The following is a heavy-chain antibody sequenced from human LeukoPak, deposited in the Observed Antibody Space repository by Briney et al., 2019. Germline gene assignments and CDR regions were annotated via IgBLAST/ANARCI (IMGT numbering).Heavy chain of an antibody. Sequence: GASVKVSCKASGYTFTGYYMHWVRQAPGQGLEWMGWINPNSGGTNYAQKFQGRVTMTRDTSISTAYMEVSRLRSDDTAVYHCARVSSRYYDSSGYLQRFDYWGQGTLVTVSS. J-gene: IGHJ4*02. CDR2: INPNSGGT. CDR3: ARVSSRYYDSSGYLQRFDY. CDR1: GYTFTGYY. V-gene: IGHV1-2*02. D-gene: IGHD3-22*01.